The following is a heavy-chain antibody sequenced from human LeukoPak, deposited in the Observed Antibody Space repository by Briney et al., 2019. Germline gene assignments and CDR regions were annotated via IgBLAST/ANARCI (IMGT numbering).Heavy chain of an antibody. Sequence: PGGSLRLSCAASGFTFSSYAMSWVRQAPGKGLEWVSAISGSGGSTYYADSVKGRFTISRDNSKNTLYLQMNSLRAEDTAVYYCAKVVTSRRRNYYFDYWGQGTLVTVSS. CDR2: ISGSGGST. CDR3: AKVVTSRRRNYYFDY. V-gene: IGHV3-23*01. D-gene: IGHD2-2*01. J-gene: IGHJ4*02. CDR1: GFTFSSYA.